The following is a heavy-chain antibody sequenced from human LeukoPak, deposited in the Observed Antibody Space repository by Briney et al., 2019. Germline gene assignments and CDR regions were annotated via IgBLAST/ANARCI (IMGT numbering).Heavy chain of an antibody. V-gene: IGHV5-51*01. CDR3: ARPGAFDI. CDR1: GYSFTIYW. CDR2: IYPGDSDT. Sequence: GEPLKISRKGSGYSFTIYWIGWVRQMPGKGLEWMGIIYPGDSDTRYSPSFQDQVTISADKSITTAYLQWSSLKASDTAMYYCARPGAFDIWGQGTMVTVSS. J-gene: IGHJ3*02.